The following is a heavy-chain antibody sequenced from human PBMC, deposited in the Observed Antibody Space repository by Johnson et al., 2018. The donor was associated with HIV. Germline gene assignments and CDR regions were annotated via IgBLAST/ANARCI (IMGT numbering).Heavy chain of an antibody. CDR3: AKGLGRAAAGTRNAFDI. CDR1: GFTFSSYA. J-gene: IGHJ3*02. CDR2: ISYDGSNK. Sequence: QEKLVESGGGVVQPGRSLRLSCAASGFTFSSYAMHWVRQAPGKGLEWVAVISYDGSNKYYADSVKGRFTISRDNSKNTLYLQMNSLRAEDTAVYYCAKGLGRAAAGTRNAFDIWGQGTMVTVSS. D-gene: IGHD6-13*01. V-gene: IGHV3-30-3*01.